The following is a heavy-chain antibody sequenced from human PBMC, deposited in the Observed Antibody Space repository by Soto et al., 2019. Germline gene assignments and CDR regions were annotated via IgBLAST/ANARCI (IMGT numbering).Heavy chain of an antibody. CDR3: ASPKTTYSSSWPYYYYYGMDV. CDR2: IIPIFGTA. Sequence: QVQLVQSGAEVKKPGSSVKVSCKASGGTFSSYAISWVRQAPGQGLEWMGGIIPIFGTANYAQKFQGRVTITANESTSTAYMELSSLRSEDTAVYYCASPKTTYSSSWPYYYYYGMDVWGQGTTVTVSS. V-gene: IGHV1-69*01. CDR1: GGTFSSYA. D-gene: IGHD6-13*01. J-gene: IGHJ6*02.